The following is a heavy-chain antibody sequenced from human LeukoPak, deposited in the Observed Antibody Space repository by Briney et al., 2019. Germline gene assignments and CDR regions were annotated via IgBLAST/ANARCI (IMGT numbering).Heavy chain of an antibody. CDR3: ARTEWLRSGYYFDY. V-gene: IGHV3-48*03. Sequence: GGSLRLSCAASGFTFSSYEMNWVRQAPGKGLEWVSYISSSGSTIYYADSVKGRFTISRDNAKNSLYLQMNSLRAEDTAVYYCARTEWLRSGYYFDYWGQGTPVTVSS. CDR2: ISSSGSTI. D-gene: IGHD5-12*01. J-gene: IGHJ4*02. CDR1: GFTFSSYE.